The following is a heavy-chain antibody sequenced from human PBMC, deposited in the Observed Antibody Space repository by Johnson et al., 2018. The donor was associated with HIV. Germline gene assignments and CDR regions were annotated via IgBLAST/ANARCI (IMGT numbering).Heavy chain of an antibody. CDR1: GFTFSSAW. CDR3: TTDVPGGPYYNAFDI. Sequence: VQLVESGGGLVQPGGSLRLSCAASGFTFSSAWMSWVRQAPGKGLEWVGRIKSKTDGGTTDYAAPVTGRFTISRDDSKNALFLQMSSLKTEDMAVYYCTTDVPGGPYYNAFDIWGRGTMLTVSS. V-gene: IGHV3-15*01. CDR2: IKSKTDGGTT. J-gene: IGHJ3*02. D-gene: IGHD1-26*01.